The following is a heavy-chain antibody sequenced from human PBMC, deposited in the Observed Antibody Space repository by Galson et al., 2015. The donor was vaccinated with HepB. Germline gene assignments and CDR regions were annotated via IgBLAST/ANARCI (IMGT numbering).Heavy chain of an antibody. V-gene: IGHV1-69*13. D-gene: IGHD3-3*01. CDR2: IIPIFGTA. J-gene: IGHJ6*02. CDR1: GGTFSSYA. CDR3: TRGVRGATYYDFWSGYQFRRVAKEIPYYYYSGMEV. Sequence: SVKVSCKASGGTFSSYAISWVRQAPGQGLEWMGGIIPIFGTANYAQKFQGRVMITADESTSTAYMELSSLRSEDTAVYYCTRGVRGATYYDFWSGYQFRRVAKEIPYYYYSGMEVWGQGATVTVSS.